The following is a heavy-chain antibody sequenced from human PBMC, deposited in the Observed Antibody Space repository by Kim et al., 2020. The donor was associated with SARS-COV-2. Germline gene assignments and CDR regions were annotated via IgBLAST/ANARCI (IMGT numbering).Heavy chain of an antibody. CDR1: GFTFSSYG. J-gene: IGHJ6*03. Sequence: GGSLRLSCAASGFTFSSYGMHWVRQAPGKGLEWVAVISYDGSNKYYADSVKGRFTISRDNSKNTLYLQMNSLRAEDTAVYYCAKDLDTDYGDYKDYYYYMDVWGKGTTVTVSS. D-gene: IGHD4-17*01. CDR2: ISYDGSNK. V-gene: IGHV3-30*18. CDR3: AKDLDTDYGDYKDYYYYMDV.